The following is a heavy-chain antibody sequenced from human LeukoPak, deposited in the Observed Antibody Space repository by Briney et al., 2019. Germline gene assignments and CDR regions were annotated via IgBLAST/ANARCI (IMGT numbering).Heavy chain of an antibody. CDR2: IKQDGSEK. CDR1: GFTFGNSW. J-gene: IGHJ4*02. Sequence: GGSLRLSCAPSGFTFGNSWMSWVRQAPGKGLEWVANIKQDGSEKYYVDSVKGRFTISRDNAKNSLYLQMNSLRADDTAVYYCARANYWGQGTLVTVSS. CDR3: ARANY. V-gene: IGHV3-7*01.